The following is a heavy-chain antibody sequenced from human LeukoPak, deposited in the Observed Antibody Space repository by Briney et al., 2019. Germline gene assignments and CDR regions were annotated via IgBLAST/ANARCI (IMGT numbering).Heavy chain of an antibody. D-gene: IGHD3-16*01. Sequence: PAGSLRLSCAASGFTFSNYGMHWVRQAPGKGLEWVGVIWYDGSNKKYGDSVKGRFTIARDNSKNTLYLQTNSLRGEDTAVYYCARDRAVGGGGFYFYGMDVWGQGTTVAVSS. CDR2: IWYDGSNK. CDR3: ARDRAVGGGGFYFYGMDV. CDR1: GFTFSNYG. V-gene: IGHV3-33*01. J-gene: IGHJ6*02.